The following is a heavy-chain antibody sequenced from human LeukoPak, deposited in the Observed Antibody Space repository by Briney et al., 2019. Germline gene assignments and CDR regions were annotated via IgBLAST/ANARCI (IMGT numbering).Heavy chain of an antibody. CDR2: IYHSGRT. Sequence: SETLSLTCIASGGSISSSSYYWGWVRQPPGKGLEWIGSIYHSGRTYYNPSLKSRVTISVDTSKNQFSLKVSSVTAADTAVYYCGSSSWAFDYWGQGTLVTVSP. J-gene: IGHJ4*02. V-gene: IGHV4-39*01. CDR3: GSSSWAFDY. CDR1: GGSISSSSYY. D-gene: IGHD6-13*01.